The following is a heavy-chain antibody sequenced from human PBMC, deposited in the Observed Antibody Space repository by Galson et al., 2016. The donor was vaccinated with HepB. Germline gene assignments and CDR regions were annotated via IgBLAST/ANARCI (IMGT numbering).Heavy chain of an antibody. J-gene: IGHJ4*02. Sequence: SVKVSCKASGGTFSSYGISWVRQAPGQGLEWMGGINPIFGTGNNAQKFQGRATITADESTSTAYMELSSLRSEDTAVYYCARDPLFDYWGQGTLVTVSS. CDR2: INPIFGTG. CDR3: ARDPLFDY. V-gene: IGHV1-69*13. CDR1: GGTFSSYG.